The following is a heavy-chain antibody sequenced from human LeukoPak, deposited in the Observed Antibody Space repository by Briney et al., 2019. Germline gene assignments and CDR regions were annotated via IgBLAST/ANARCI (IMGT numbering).Heavy chain of an antibody. CDR2: IDPSDSYT. Sequence: PGESLKISCKGPGYSFTSYWISWVRQMPGKGLEWMGRIDPSDSYTNYSPSFQGHVTISADKSISTAYLQWSSLKASDTAMYYCAGAGIAVAGNAEYFQHWGQGTLVTVSS. V-gene: IGHV5-10-1*01. D-gene: IGHD6-19*01. J-gene: IGHJ1*01. CDR3: AGAGIAVAGNAEYFQH. CDR1: GYSFTSYW.